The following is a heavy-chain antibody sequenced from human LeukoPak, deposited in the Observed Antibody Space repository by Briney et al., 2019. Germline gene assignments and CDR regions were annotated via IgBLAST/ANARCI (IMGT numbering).Heavy chain of an antibody. CDR2: INTNTGNP. Sequence: ASVKVSCKASGYTFTSYAMNWVRQAPGQGLEWMGWINTNTGNPTYAQGFTGRFVFSLDTSVSTAYLQISSLKAEDTAVYYCARITMVRGALAFDIWGQGTMVTVSS. J-gene: IGHJ3*02. CDR3: ARITMVRGALAFDI. D-gene: IGHD3-10*01. V-gene: IGHV7-4-1*02. CDR1: GYTFTSYA.